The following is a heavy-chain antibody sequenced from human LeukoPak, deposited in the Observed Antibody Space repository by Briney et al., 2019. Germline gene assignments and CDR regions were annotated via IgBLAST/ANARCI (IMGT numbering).Heavy chain of an antibody. V-gene: IGHV1-24*01. CDR1: VYTLTELS. J-gene: IGHJ6*02. CDR2: FDPEDGET. Sequence: ASVKVSCKVSVYTLTELSMHWVRQAPGKGLEWMGGFDPEDGETIYAQKFQGRVTMTEDTSTDTAYMELSSLRSEDTAVYYCATGDKAVAAYETDYYGMDVWGQGTTVTVSS. CDR3: ATGDKAVAAYETDYYGMDV. D-gene: IGHD6-19*01.